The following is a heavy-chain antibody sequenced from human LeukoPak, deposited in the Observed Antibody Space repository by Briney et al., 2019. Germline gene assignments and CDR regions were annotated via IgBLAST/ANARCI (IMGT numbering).Heavy chain of an antibody. Sequence: SQTLSLTCTVSGGSVSSNRYYWIWIRQPAGKGLEWIGHIYSSGITHYNPSLKSRVTISVDTSKNQFSLKLSSVTAADTAVYYCARNSYSGSYFGYWGQGTLVTVSS. V-gene: IGHV4-61*09. D-gene: IGHD1-26*01. CDR2: IYSSGIT. CDR1: GGSVSSNRYY. J-gene: IGHJ4*02. CDR3: ARNSYSGSYFGY.